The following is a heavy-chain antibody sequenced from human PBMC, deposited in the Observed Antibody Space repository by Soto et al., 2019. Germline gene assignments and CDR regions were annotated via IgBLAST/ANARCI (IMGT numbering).Heavy chain of an antibody. Sequence: SGPTLVNPTETLTLTCTVSGFSLSNARMGVSWIRQPPGKALEWLAHIFSNDEKSYSTSLKSRLTLSKDTSKSQVVLTMTNIDPVDTATYYCARIRQDGSSANWGQGTLVTVSS. CDR3: ARIRQDGSSAN. CDR2: IFSNDEK. J-gene: IGHJ4*02. CDR1: GFSLSNARMG. D-gene: IGHD6-6*01. V-gene: IGHV2-26*01.